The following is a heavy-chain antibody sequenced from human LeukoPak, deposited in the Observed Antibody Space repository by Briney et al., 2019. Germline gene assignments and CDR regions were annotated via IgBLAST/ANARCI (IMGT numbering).Heavy chain of an antibody. D-gene: IGHD6-13*01. CDR2: ISYEGSNK. CDR3: AKDSSRWYLSVYFDY. J-gene: IGHJ4*02. Sequence: GGSLRLSCAASGFTFSSYGMHWVRQAPGKGLEWVAVISYEGSNKYYADSVKGRFTISRDNSKNTLYLQMNSLRAEDTAVYYFAKDSSRWYLSVYFDYWGEGTLVTVSS. V-gene: IGHV3-30*18. CDR1: GFTFSSYG.